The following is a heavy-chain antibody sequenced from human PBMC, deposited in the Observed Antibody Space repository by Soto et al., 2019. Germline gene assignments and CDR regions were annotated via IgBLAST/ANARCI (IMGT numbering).Heavy chain of an antibody. CDR2: INSDGSST. Sequence: GGSLRLSCAASGFTFSSYWMHWVRQAPGKGLVWVSRINSDGSSTSYADSVKGRFTISRDNARNTLYLQMNSLRAEDTAVYYCARDLGILTGYYGIDYRGQGTLVTVSS. CDR3: ARDLGILTGYYGIDY. V-gene: IGHV3-74*01. J-gene: IGHJ4*02. CDR1: GFTFSSYW. D-gene: IGHD3-9*01.